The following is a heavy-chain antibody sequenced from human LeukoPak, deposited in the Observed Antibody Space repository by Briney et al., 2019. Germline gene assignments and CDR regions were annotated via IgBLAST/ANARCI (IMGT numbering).Heavy chain of an antibody. V-gene: IGHV4-30-2*01. D-gene: IGHD3-10*01. CDR1: GGSISSGGYS. CDR2: IYHSGST. CDR3: ARGGRGYGSGARRGPYYFDY. J-gene: IGHJ4*02. Sequence: SETLSLTCAVSGGSISSGGYSWSWIRQPPGKGLEWIGYIYHSGSTNYNPSLKSRVTISVDTSKNQFSLKLSSVTAADTAVYYCARGGRGYGSGARRGPYYFDYWGQGTLVTVSS.